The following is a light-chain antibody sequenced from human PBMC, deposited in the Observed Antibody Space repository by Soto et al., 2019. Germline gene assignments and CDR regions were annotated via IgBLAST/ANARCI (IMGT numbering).Light chain of an antibody. CDR1: QSVLGTSTNKNY. CDR2: WAS. J-gene: IGKJ5*01. V-gene: IGKV4-1*01. CDR3: QHDYCVPVT. Sequence: DIVMTQSPNSLAVSLGERATINCKSSQSVLGTSTNKNYLAWYQQKPGQPPQLLIYWASTRESGVPDRFSGSGSWTDFKLTISGLQAEDVGIYYCQHDYCVPVTFGQGTRLEIK.